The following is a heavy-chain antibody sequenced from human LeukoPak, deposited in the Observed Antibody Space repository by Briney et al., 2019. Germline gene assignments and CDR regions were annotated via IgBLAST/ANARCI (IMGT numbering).Heavy chain of an antibody. D-gene: IGHD5-24*01. V-gene: IGHV3-23*01. CDR1: GFTFSSYA. J-gene: IGHJ3*02. CDR2: ISGSGGST. Sequence: GGSLRLSCAASGFTFSSYAMSWVRQAPGKGLEWVSAISGSGGSTYYADSVEGRFTISRDNSKNTLYLQMNSLRAEDTAVYYCAKDRDGYNDAFDIWGQGTMVTVSS. CDR3: AKDRDGYNDAFDI.